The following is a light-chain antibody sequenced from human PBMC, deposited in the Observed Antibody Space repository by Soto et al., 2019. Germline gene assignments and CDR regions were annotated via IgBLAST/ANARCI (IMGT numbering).Light chain of an antibody. Sequence: EIVSAQRPGTLSLSPREVDTLSCRASQNVDTKYLAWYQFKPGQAPRIIIFGASGRATGIPDRFSGSGSGTDFTLTISRLEPEDFAVYFCQQYGNSPPGTFGQGTRLEI. J-gene: IGKJ5*01. CDR2: GAS. V-gene: IGKV3-20*01. CDR3: QQYGNSPPGT. CDR1: QNVDTKY.